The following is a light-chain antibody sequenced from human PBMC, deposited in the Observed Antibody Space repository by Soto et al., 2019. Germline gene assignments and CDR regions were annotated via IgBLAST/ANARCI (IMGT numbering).Light chain of an antibody. J-gene: IGKJ4*01. CDR1: QPVSSW. CDR2: AIS. V-gene: IGKV1-12*02. CDR3: QEANSFT. Sequence: IQMTQSPSSVSASVGDRVTITCRASQPVSSWLDWYQQKPGEAPKLLIYAISSLQTGVPSRFSGSGSGTDFTLTISSLQPEGCASYYCQEANSFTFGGGTKVEIK.